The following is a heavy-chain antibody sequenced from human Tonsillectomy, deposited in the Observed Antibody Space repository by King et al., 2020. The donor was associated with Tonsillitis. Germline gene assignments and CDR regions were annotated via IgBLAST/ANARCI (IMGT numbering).Heavy chain of an antibody. Sequence: VQLVESGGGLVKPGGSLRLSCAASGFTFSSYSMNWGRPAPGEGVEWVSSICSSSSSIYYAYSVKGRFTISRDNAKNSLYLQMNSLRAEDTAVYYCARSDIVGDYWGQGTLVTVSS. CDR3: ARSDIVGDY. CDR1: GFTFSSYS. V-gene: IGHV3-21*01. D-gene: IGHD2-15*01. CDR2: ICSSSSSI. J-gene: IGHJ4*02.